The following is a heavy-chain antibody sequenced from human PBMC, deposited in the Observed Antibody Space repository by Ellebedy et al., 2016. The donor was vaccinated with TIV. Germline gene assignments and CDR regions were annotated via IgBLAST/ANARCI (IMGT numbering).Heavy chain of an antibody. CDR2: IDIVGSST. D-gene: IGHD3-10*01. CDR3: TVFGLGSPY. CDR1: EFTFSSYW. Sequence: GGSLRLSXVGSEFTFSSYWMHWVRQAPGKGPVWVSRIDIVGSSTSYADSVKGRFTISRDNAKNTMYLQMNSLRAEDTAVYYCTVFGLGSPYWGQGTLLTVSS. V-gene: IGHV3-74*01. J-gene: IGHJ4*02.